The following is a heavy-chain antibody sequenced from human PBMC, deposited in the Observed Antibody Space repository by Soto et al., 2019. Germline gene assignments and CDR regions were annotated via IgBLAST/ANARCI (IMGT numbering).Heavy chain of an antibody. CDR3: ARDERDIVVVVAARYYYYGMDV. V-gene: IGHV3-30-3*01. Sequence: QVQLVESGGGVVQPGRSLRLSCAASGFTFSSYAMHWVRQAPGKGLEWVAVISYDGSNKYYADSVKGRFTISRDNSKNTLYLQRNSLRAEDTAVYYCARDERDIVVVVAARYYYYGMDVWGQGTTVTVSS. J-gene: IGHJ6*02. CDR1: GFTFSSYA. CDR2: ISYDGSNK. D-gene: IGHD2-15*01.